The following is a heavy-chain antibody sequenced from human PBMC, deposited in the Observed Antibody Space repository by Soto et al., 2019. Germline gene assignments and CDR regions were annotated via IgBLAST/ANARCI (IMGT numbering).Heavy chain of an antibody. D-gene: IGHD6-19*01. CDR1: GLIFSDYH. J-gene: IGHJ6*02. CDR3: AMLGGWSGGSSGMDV. CDR2: IRRKANSYTT. Sequence: ESGGGLVQPGGSLRLSCAASGLIFSDYHMDWARQAPGKGLEWVGRIRRKANSYTTEYAASVIGRFTISRDDSKNSLYLQMNSLKSEDTAVYYCAMLGGWSGGSSGMDVWGQGSTVPVSS. V-gene: IGHV3-72*01.